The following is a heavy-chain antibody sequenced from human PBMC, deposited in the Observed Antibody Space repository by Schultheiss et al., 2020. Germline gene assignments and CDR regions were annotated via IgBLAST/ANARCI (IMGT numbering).Heavy chain of an antibody. CDR3: ARDSVVRGVMAY. CDR1: GFTFSSYA. Sequence: GGSLRLSCAASGFTFSSYAMHWVRQAPGKGLEWVAVISYDGSNKYYADSVKGRFTISRDNAKNSLYLQMNSLRAEDTAVYYCARDSVVRGVMAYWGQGTLVTVSS. J-gene: IGHJ4*02. D-gene: IGHD3-10*01. V-gene: IGHV3-30*04. CDR2: ISYDGSNK.